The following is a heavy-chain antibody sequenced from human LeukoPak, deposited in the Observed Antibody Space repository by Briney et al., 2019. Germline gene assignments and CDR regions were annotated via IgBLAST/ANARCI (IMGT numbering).Heavy chain of an antibody. CDR2: ISSSSSTI. D-gene: IGHD3-10*01. CDR3: VRGDGWFGELLNFDN. V-gene: IGHV3-48*02. CDR1: GFTFRAYS. J-gene: IGHJ4*02. Sequence: GGSLRLSCAASGFTFRAYSMNWVRQAPGKGPEWVSHISSSSSTIYYADSVKGRFTIFRDNGKNSLYLQMNSLRDEDTAVYYCVRGDGWFGELLNFDNWGQGTLVTVSS.